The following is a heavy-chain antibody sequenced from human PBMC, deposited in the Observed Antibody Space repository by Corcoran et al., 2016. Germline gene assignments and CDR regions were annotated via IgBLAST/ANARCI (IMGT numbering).Heavy chain of an antibody. CDR2: IGTAGDT. J-gene: IGHJ6*02. V-gene: IGHV3-13*01. Sequence: EVQLVESGGGLVQPGGSLRLSCAASGFTFRSYDMHWVRQATGKGLEWVSAIGTAGDTYYPGSVKGRFTISRENAKNSLYLQMNSLRAEDTAVYCCARGASIYYAMDVWGQGTTVTVSS. CDR3: ARGASIYYAMDV. CDR1: GFTFRSYD. D-gene: IGHD4-4*01.